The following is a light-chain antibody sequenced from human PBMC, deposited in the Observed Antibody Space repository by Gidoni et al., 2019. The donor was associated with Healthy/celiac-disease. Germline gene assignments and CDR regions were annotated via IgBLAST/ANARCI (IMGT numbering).Light chain of an antibody. Sequence: SYVLTQPPSESVAPGKTARITCGGNNIGSKSVHWYQQKTGQAPVLVGYDDSDRPSGIPERFSGSNSGNTATLTISRVEAGDEADYYCQVWDSSSDHLYVFGTGTKVTVL. CDR1: NIGSKS. V-gene: IGLV3-21*03. J-gene: IGLJ1*01. CDR2: DDS. CDR3: QVWDSSSDHLYV.